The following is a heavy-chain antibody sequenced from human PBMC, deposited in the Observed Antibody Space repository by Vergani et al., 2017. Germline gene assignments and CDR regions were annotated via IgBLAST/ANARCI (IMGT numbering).Heavy chain of an antibody. V-gene: IGHV4-61*02. CDR1: GGSISRCSYY. Sequence: QVQLQESCPGLVKPSQTLSLTCTVSGGSISRCSYYWSWIRPPAGKGLEWIGRIYTSGSTNYNPSLKSRVTISVDTSKNQFSLKLSSVTAADTAVYYCARDLLYWGQGTLVTVSS. CDR2: IYTSGST. J-gene: IGHJ4*02. CDR3: ARDLLY.